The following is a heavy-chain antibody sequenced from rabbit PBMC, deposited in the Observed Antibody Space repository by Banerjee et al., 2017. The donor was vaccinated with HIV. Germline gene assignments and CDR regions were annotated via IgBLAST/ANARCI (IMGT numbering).Heavy chain of an antibody. CDR3: ARSDAGYAGDGL. J-gene: IGHJ6*01. CDR1: GFSFSSSD. D-gene: IGHD4-2*01. CDR2: IYSGNGRT. Sequence: QSLEESGGDLVKPGASLTLTCTASGFSFSSSDMCWVRQAPGKGPEWIACIYSGNGRTDYASWAKGRFTISKASSTTVTLQMTSLTAADTATYFCARSDAGYAGDGLWGPGTLVTVS. V-gene: IGHV1S40*01.